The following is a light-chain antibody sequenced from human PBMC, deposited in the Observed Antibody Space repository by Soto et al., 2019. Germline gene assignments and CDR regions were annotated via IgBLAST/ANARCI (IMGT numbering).Light chain of an antibody. J-gene: IGLJ2*01. V-gene: IGLV1-44*01. Sequence: QSVLTKPPSASGTPGQRVTISCSGSSSSIGSNTVNWYQQLPGTAPKLLIYSYNQRPSGVPDRFSGSKSGTSASLAISGLQSEDEADYYCAAWDDSLNGVIFGGGTKLTVL. CDR3: AAWDDSLNGVI. CDR2: SYN. CDR1: SSSIGSNT.